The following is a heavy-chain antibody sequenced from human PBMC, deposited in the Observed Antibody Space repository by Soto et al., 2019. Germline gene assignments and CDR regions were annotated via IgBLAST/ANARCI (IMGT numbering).Heavy chain of an antibody. J-gene: IGHJ5*02. CDR3: ARDVDTTSHLNWFDP. CDR1: GFSLSIYG. V-gene: IGHV3-33*01. Sequence: PGGSLRLSCEVSGFSLSIYGMHWFGQAPGKGLEWVAVIWYHGTTKNYADSVKGRFTISRDISKNTVYLQMDSLEVEDTAVYYCARDVDTTSHLNWFDPWGQGVMVTVSS. CDR2: IWYHGTTK. D-gene: IGHD5-18*01.